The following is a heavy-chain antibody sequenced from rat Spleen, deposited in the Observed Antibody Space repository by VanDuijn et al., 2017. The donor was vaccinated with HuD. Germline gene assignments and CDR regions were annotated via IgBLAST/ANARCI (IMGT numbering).Heavy chain of an antibody. CDR2: INSAGST. CDR3: ARRYYSSYVMDA. Sequence: EVQLQESGPGLVKPSQSLSLTCSVTGYSITSSYRWNWIRKFPGNKLEWMGYINSAGSTNYNPSLKSRISITRETSKNQFFLQVNSVTTEDTATYYCARRYYSSYVMDAWGQGASVTVSS. D-gene: IGHD1-2*01. V-gene: IGHV3-3*01. CDR1: GYSITSSYR. J-gene: IGHJ4*01.